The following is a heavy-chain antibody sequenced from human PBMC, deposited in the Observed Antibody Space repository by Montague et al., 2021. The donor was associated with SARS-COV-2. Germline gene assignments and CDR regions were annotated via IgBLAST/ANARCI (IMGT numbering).Heavy chain of an antibody. D-gene: IGHD3-10*02. Sequence: SETLSLTCTVSGGSVSDYSYCWIRQPPGEGLDYLVYVMYTGITYXNPSLESRVTISVDTSKNQFSLRRNSVTAADTAVYFCAALVTMSRKKPYYMDVWGKGTTVTVSS. CDR2: VMYTGIT. CDR1: GGSVSDYS. V-gene: IGHV4-59*02. CDR3: AALVTMSRKKPYYMDV. J-gene: IGHJ6*03.